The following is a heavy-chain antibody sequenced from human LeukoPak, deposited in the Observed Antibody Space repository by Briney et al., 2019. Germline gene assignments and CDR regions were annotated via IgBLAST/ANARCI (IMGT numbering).Heavy chain of an antibody. Sequence: SVKVSCKASGGTFSSYAISWVRQAPGQGLEWMGGIIPIFGTANYAQKFQGRVTITADESTSTAYMELSSLRSEDTAVYYCARKGSGSPNWFDPWGQGTLVTVSS. CDR2: IIPIFGTA. CDR1: GGTFSSYA. J-gene: IGHJ5*02. V-gene: IGHV1-69*13. D-gene: IGHD3-10*01. CDR3: ARKGSGSPNWFDP.